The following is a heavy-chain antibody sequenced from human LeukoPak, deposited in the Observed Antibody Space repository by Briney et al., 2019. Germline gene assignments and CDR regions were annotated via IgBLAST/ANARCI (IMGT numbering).Heavy chain of an antibody. CDR3: ARIGPSSGIDY. D-gene: IGHD6-19*01. J-gene: IGHJ4*02. CDR1: GGSISSGSYY. V-gene: IGHV4-61*02. CDR2: IYTSGST. Sequence: SETLSLTCTVSGGSISSGSYYWSWIRQPAGKGLEWIGRIYTSGSTNYNPSLKSRVTISVDTSKNQFSLKLSSVTAADTAVYYCARIGPSSGIDYWGQGTLVTVSS.